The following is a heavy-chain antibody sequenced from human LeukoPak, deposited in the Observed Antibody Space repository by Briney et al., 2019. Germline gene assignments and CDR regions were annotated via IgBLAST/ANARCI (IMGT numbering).Heavy chain of an antibody. Sequence: PSETLSLTCTVSGGSISCYYWRWIRQSAGKGLEWIGRIYASGFTTYSSSLKSRLTVSVDTSQNQFPLRLTSVTAADTAVYYCARESRTVQMATAMHGHWFDPWGQGTLATVSS. D-gene: IGHD5-24*01. CDR2: IYASGFT. CDR3: ARESRTVQMATAMHGHWFDP. CDR1: GGSISCYY. J-gene: IGHJ5*02. V-gene: IGHV4-4*07.